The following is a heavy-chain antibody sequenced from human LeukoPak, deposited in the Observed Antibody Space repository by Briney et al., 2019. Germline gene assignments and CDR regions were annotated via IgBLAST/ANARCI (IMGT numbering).Heavy chain of an antibody. Sequence: GASVKVSCKASGYTFTDYYMHWVRQAPGQGLEWMGWINPNTGDTNYAQKFHGRVTMTRDTSISTAYMELSSDDTAVYYCARQQQLAIDYWGQGTLVTVSS. CDR3: ARQQQLAIDY. D-gene: IGHD6-13*01. J-gene: IGHJ4*02. CDR1: GYTFTDYY. V-gene: IGHV1-2*02. CDR2: INPNTGDT.